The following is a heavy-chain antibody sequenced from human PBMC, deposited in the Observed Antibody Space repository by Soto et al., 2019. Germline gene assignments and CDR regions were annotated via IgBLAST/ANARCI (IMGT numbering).Heavy chain of an antibody. J-gene: IGHJ4*02. V-gene: IGHV4-31*03. D-gene: IGHD4-17*01. Sequence: PSETLSLTCTVSGGSISSGGYYWSWIRQHPGKGLEWIGYIYYSGSTYYNPSLKSRVTISVDTSKNQFSLKLSSVSAADTAVYYCARGRGTVTTVTTHLDYWGQGTLVTVS. CDR1: GGSISSGGYY. CDR3: ARGRGTVTTVTTHLDY. CDR2: IYYSGST.